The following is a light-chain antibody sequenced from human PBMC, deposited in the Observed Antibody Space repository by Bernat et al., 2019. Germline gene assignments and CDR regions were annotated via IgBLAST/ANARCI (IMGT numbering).Light chain of an antibody. CDR3: QEYDNWPPSIT. V-gene: IGKV3D-15*01. CDR2: GAS. J-gene: IGKJ5*01. Sequence: EIVLTQSPGTLSLSPGERATLSCRASQSVSSNYLAWYQQRPGQAPRLLISGASARASDIPARFIGSGSGTDFTLTISSLQSEDFGVYYCQEYDNWPPSITFGQGTRLEI. CDR1: QSVSSN.